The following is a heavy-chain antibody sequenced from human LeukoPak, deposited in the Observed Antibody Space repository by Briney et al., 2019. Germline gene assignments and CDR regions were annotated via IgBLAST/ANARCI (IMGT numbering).Heavy chain of an antibody. Sequence: PSETLSLTCIVAGYSIRNGFRWGWIRLSPGKGLEWIGSIDYSGRPSYNPSLKSRVSISVDTSKNLFALNLASVTAADTAIYLCARSEINDYSRFWGQGIQVIVSS. CDR1: GYSIRNGFR. D-gene: IGHD4-11*01. J-gene: IGHJ4*01. V-gene: IGHV4-38-2*02. CDR3: ARSEINDYSRF. CDR2: IDYSGRP.